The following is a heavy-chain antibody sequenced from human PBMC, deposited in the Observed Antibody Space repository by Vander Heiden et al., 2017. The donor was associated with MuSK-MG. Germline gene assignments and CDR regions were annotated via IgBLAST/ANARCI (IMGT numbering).Heavy chain of an antibody. D-gene: IGHD4-17*01. Sequence: EVQLLESGGGLVQPGGSLRLSCAASGFPFSSYAMSWVRQAPGKGLEWVSAISGSGGSTYYADSVKGRFTISRDNSKNTLYLQMNSLRAEDTAVYYSAKGDGDYSDYMDVWGKGTTVTVSS. V-gene: IGHV3-23*01. CDR3: AKGDGDYSDYMDV. J-gene: IGHJ6*03. CDR2: ISGSGGST. CDR1: GFPFSSYA.